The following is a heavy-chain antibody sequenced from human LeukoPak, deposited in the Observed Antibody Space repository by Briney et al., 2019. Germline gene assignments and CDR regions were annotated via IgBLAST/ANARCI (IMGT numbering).Heavy chain of an antibody. Sequence: GASVKVSCKASGYTFTSYDINWVRQATGQGLEWMGWMNPNSGNTGYAQKFQGRVTMTRNTSISTAYMELSSLRSEDTAVYYCARDFSEGSGSWYRAGYWGQGALVTVSS. CDR2: MNPNSGNT. V-gene: IGHV1-8*01. CDR1: GYTFTSYD. CDR3: ARDFSEGSGSWYRAGY. D-gene: IGHD6-13*01. J-gene: IGHJ4*02.